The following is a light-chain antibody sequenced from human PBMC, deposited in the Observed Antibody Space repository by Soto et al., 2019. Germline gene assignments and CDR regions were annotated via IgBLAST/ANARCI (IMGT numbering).Light chain of an antibody. J-gene: IGLJ3*02. Sequence: QSALNQPASVSGSPGQSITISCTGTSSDIGSYNLVSWYQQHPGKAPKVIIYEGSNRPSGVSNRFSASKSGNKASLTISGLQAEDDAYYYCCSYAASSSCHWVFGGGTQRTVL. V-gene: IGLV2-23*01. CDR3: CSYAASSSCHWV. CDR2: EGS. CDR1: SSDIGSYNL.